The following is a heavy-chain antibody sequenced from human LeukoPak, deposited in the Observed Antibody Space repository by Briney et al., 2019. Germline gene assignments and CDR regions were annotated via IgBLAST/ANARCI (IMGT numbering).Heavy chain of an antibody. D-gene: IGHD2-15*01. CDR2: IIPIFGTA. J-gene: IGHJ5*02. CDR1: GGTFSSYA. V-gene: IGHV1-69*13. CDR3: ARDPGGAYCSGGSCPFDP. Sequence: SVKVSCKASGGTFSSYAISWVRQAPGQGLEWMGGIIPIFGTANYAQKFQGRVTITADESTSTAYMELSSLRSEDTAVYYCARDPGGAYCSGGSCPFDPWGQGTLVTVSS.